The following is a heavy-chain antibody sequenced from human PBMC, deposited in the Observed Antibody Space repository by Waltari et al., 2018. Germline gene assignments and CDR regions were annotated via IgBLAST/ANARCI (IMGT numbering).Heavy chain of an antibody. CDR3: ARPIAAAGTLWFDP. J-gene: IGHJ5*02. V-gene: IGHV1-2*06. Sequence: QVQLVQSGAEGKKPGASVKVSCKASGYTFPAYYMHWVRKAPGQGLEWMGRINPNSGGTNYAQKFQGRVTMTRDTSISTAYMELSRLRSDDTAVYYCARPIAAAGTLWFDPWGQGTLVTVSS. CDR2: INPNSGGT. D-gene: IGHD6-13*01. CDR1: GYTFPAYY.